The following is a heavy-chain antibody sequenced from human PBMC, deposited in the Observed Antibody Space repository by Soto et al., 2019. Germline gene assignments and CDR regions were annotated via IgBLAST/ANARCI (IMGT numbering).Heavy chain of an antibody. CDR1: GFSLSTSGVG. CDR3: AHTEPLALRWGFDY. CDR2: IYWDDDK. D-gene: IGHD7-27*01. Sequence: SGPTLVNPTQTLTLTCTLSGFSLSTSGVGVGWIRQPPGKALEWLALIYWDDDKRYSPSLKSRLTITKDTSKNQVVLTMTNMDPVDTATYYCAHTEPLALRWGFDYWGQGTLVTVSS. V-gene: IGHV2-5*02. J-gene: IGHJ4*02.